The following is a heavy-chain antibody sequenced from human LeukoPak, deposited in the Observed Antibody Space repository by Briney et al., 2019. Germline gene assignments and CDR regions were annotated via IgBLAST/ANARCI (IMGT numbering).Heavy chain of an antibody. J-gene: IGHJ4*02. V-gene: IGHV4-39*01. CDR1: GASISGSGYY. CDR2: IYDSGST. Sequence: SETLSLTCTVSGASISGSGYYWGWIRQPPGKGLEWIGNIYDSGSTYYNASLQSRVTISIDTSKNQFSLRLSSVTAADTAMYYCAKSGGYGLIDYWGQGTLVTVSA. CDR3: AKSGGYGLIDY. D-gene: IGHD1-26*01.